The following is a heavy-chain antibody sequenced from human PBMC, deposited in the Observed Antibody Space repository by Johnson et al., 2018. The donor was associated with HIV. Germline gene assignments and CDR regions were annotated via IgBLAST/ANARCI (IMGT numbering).Heavy chain of an antibody. CDR2: INPDGSQT. CDR3: ARGQLWLLDDALDI. D-gene: IGHD5-18*01. V-gene: IGHV3-74*02. Sequence: VQLVESGGGLVQPGGSLRLSCVASGFNVSGNYMSWVRQAPGRGLEWVSRINPDGSQTTYADSVKGRFTISRDNAKNTLYLEMNSLRAEDTAIYYCARGQLWLLDDALDIWGQGTMVTVSS. CDR1: GFNVSGNY. J-gene: IGHJ3*02.